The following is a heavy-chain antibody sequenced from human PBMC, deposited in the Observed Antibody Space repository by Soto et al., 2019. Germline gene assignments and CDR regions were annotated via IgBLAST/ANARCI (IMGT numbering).Heavy chain of an antibody. V-gene: IGHV1-3*01. Sequence: ASVKVSCKASGYTFTSYAMHWVRQAPGQRLEWMGWINAGNGNTKYSQKFQVRVTITRDTSASTAYMELSSLRSEDTAVYYCARDPNYYSSSGRDVGGQGPTVPVPS. CDR3: ARDPNYYSSSGRDV. CDR2: INAGNGNT. J-gene: IGHJ6*02. CDR1: GYTFTSYA.